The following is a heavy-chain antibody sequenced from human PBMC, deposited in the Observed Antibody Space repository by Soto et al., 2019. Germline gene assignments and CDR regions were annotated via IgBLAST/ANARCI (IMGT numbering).Heavy chain of an antibody. J-gene: IGHJ6*03. Sequence: QVHLVQSGAEVKKPGASVTVSCKASGYTFTSYYIHWVRQAPGQGLEWMGIINPSGGSTRYAQKFQGRDTMTRDTSTSTVYMEVSGLRSEDTAVYYCARDQEPSTLYYDYYYMDVWGKGTTVTVSS. V-gene: IGHV1-46*03. CDR2: INPSGGST. CDR3: ARDQEPSTLYYDYYYMDV. CDR1: GYTFTSYY.